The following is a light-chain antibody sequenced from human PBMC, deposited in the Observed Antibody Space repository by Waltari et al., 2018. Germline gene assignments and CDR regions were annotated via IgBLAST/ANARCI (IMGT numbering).Light chain of an antibody. CDR2: GAS. Sequence: EIVLTQSPGTLSLSPGASATLSCRASQSVTRTFAWYQQKPGQAPRLLIYGASNRATGIPDRFSGSGSGTDFSLTISRLEPEDFAVYYCQHYLRLPATFGQGTKVEIK. V-gene: IGKV3-20*01. J-gene: IGKJ1*01. CDR3: QHYLRLPAT. CDR1: QSVTRTF.